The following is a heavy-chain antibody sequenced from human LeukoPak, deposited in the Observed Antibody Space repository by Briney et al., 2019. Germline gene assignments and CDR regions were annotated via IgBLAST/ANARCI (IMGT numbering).Heavy chain of an antibody. Sequence: ASVKVSCKASGGTFSSYAISWARQAPGQGLEWMGGIIPIFGTANYAQKFQGRVTITADKSTSTAYMELSSLRSEDTAVYYCARGSTTATDDAFDIWGQGTMVTVSS. D-gene: IGHD5-18*01. CDR3: ARGSTTATDDAFDI. CDR2: IIPIFGTA. J-gene: IGHJ3*02. CDR1: GGTFSSYA. V-gene: IGHV1-69*06.